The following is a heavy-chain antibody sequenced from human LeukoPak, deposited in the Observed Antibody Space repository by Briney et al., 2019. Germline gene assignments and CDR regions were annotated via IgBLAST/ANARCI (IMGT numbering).Heavy chain of an antibody. CDR3: TTGKYGDYYFDN. D-gene: IGHD4-17*01. Sequence: GGSLRLSCAASGFTFSNAWMTWVRQPPGKGLEWVGRLRSKTDGGTTDYAAPVKGRFTISRDDSKNTLYLQMNSLKTEDTAVYYCTTGKYGDYYFDNWGQGTLVTVSS. CDR2: LRSKTDGGTT. CDR1: GFTFSNAW. V-gene: IGHV3-15*01. J-gene: IGHJ4*02.